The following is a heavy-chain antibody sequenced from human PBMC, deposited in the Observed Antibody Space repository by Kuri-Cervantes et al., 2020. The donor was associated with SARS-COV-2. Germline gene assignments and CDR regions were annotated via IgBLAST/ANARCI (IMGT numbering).Heavy chain of an antibody. Sequence: ESLKISCTVSGGSISSYYWSWIRQPPGKGLEWSGYIYYSGSTNYNPSLKSRVTISVDTSKNQFSLKLSSVTAADKAEYYCAKASGPLGGAFDIWGQGTLVTVSS. D-gene: IGHD3-16*01. J-gene: IGHJ3*02. CDR1: GGSISSYY. CDR3: AKASGPLGGAFDI. CDR2: IYYSGST. V-gene: IGHV4-59*01.